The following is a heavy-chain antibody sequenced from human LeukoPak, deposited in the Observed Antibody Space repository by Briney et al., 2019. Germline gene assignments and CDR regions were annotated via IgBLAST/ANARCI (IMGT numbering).Heavy chain of an antibody. J-gene: IGHJ4*02. V-gene: IGHV4-34*01. CDR3: ARTRGPNYYGSGSYYNVFDY. CDR2: INHSGST. D-gene: IGHD3-10*01. Sequence: SETLSLTCTVSGGSISSYYWSWIRQPPGKGLEWIGEINHSGSTNYNPSLKSRVTISVDTSKNQFSLKLSSVTAADTAVYYCARTRGPNYYGSGSYYNVFDYWGQGTLVTVSS. CDR1: GGSISSYY.